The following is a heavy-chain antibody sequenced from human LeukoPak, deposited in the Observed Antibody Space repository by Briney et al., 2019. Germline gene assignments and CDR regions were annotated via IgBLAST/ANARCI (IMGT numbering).Heavy chain of an antibody. CDR1: GYTFTSYG. V-gene: IGHV1-18*01. Sequence: ASVRVSCTASGYTFTSYGISWVRQAPGQGLEWMGWISAYNGNTNYAQKLQGRVTMTTDTSTSTAYMELRSLRSDDTAVYYCARHGHSNNWYVAFDIWGQGTVVTVSS. D-gene: IGHD6-13*01. CDR3: ARHGHSNNWYVAFDI. J-gene: IGHJ3*02. CDR2: ISAYNGNT.